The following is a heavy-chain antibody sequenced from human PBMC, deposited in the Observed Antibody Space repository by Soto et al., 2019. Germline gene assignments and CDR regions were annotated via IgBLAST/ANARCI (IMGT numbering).Heavy chain of an antibody. D-gene: IGHD3-22*01. J-gene: IGHJ4*02. CDR2: IIPIFGTA. CDR3: AREVGYYYDSSGYYFDY. V-gene: IGHV1-69*13. Sequence: GASVKVSCKASGGTFSSYAISWVRQAPGQGLEWMGGIIPIFGTANYAQKFQGRVTITADESTSTAYMELSSLRSEDTAVYYCAREVGYYYDSSGYYFDYWGQGTLVTVSS. CDR1: GGTFSSYA.